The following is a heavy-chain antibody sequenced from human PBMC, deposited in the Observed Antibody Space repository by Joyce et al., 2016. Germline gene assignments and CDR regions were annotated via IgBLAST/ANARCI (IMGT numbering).Heavy chain of an antibody. Sequence: QMQLVESGGGVVQPGRSLRLSCVASGFTFSIFGMHWVRQAPGKGLEWLVVTSYDGSNKYYADSVKGRFTISRDNSKNTLYLQMNSLRIEDTAVYYCAKVYLYNSSGSYGMDVWGQGTTVTVS. CDR3: AKVYLYNSSGSYGMDV. V-gene: IGHV3-30*18. J-gene: IGHJ6*02. D-gene: IGHD3-22*01. CDR1: GFTFSIFG. CDR2: TSYDGSNK.